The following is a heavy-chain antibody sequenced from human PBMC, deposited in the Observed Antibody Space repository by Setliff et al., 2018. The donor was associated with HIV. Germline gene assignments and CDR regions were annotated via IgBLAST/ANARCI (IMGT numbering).Heavy chain of an antibody. V-gene: IGHV1-2*02. CDR3: ARDHVVCSGGTCRSDDPYYYYYMDV. D-gene: IGHD2-15*01. J-gene: IGHJ6*03. CDR2: SNPNTGGT. CDR1: GYMFNIYY. Sequence: ASVKVSCKASGYMFNIYYMHWVRQVPGQGLEWMGWSNPNTGGTKYAQKFQGRVTMTMDTSTTAYMELSRLKSDDTAVYYCARDHVVCSGGTCRSDDPYYYYYMDVWGKGTTVTVSS.